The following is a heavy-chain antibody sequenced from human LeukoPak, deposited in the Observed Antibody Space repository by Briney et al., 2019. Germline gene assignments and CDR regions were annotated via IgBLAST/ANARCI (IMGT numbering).Heavy chain of an antibody. CDR2: ISGSGGST. Sequence: GGSLRLSCAASGFTFSSYAMSWVRQAPGKGLEWVSAISGSGGSTYYADSVKGRFTISKDNSKNTLYLQMNSLRAEDTAIYFCAKDGYSGGWYSDFWGQGTLVTVSS. J-gene: IGHJ4*02. CDR3: AKDGYSGGWYSDF. D-gene: IGHD6-13*01. CDR1: GFTFSSYA. V-gene: IGHV3-23*01.